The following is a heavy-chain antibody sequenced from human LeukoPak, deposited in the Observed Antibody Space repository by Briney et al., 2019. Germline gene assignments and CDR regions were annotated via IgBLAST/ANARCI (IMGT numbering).Heavy chain of an antibody. J-gene: IGHJ3*02. CDR1: GFTFSSYA. V-gene: IGHV3-23*01. D-gene: IGHD2-2*01. CDR2: ISGSGGST. CDR3: AKDRGIIVVVPVDAFDI. Sequence: SGGSLRLSCAASGFTFSSYAMSWVRQAPGKGLEWVSAISGSGGSTYYADSVKGRFTISRDNSKNTLYLQMNSLRAEDTAVYYCAKDRGIIVVVPVDAFDIWGQGTMVTVSS.